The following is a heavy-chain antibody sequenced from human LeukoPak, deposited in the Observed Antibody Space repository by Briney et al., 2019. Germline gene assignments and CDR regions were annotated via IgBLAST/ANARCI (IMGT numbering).Heavy chain of an antibody. Sequence: ASVTVSCKASGYTFTNYALHWVRQAPGQRLEWMGWINAGNGNTKYSQKFQGRVTITRDTSASTAYMELRSLRSDDTAVYYCARGSFTIFGVALLGYGMDVWGQGTTVTVSS. V-gene: IGHV1-3*01. CDR3: ARGSFTIFGVALLGYGMDV. CDR1: GYTFTNYA. D-gene: IGHD3-3*01. J-gene: IGHJ6*02. CDR2: INAGNGNT.